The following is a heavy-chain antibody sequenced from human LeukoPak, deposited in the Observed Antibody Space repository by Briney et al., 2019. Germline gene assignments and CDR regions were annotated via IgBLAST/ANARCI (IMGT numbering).Heavy chain of an antibody. CDR2: INHSGST. CDR3: ARLGLLWFGGRKIDY. Sequence: PSETLSLTCAVYGGSFSGYYWSWIRQPPGKGLEWIGEINHSGSTNYNPSLKSRVTISVDTSKNQFSLKLSSVTAADTAVYYCARLGLLWFGGRKIDYWGQGTLVTVSS. CDR1: GGSFSGYY. J-gene: IGHJ4*02. D-gene: IGHD3-10*01. V-gene: IGHV4-34*01.